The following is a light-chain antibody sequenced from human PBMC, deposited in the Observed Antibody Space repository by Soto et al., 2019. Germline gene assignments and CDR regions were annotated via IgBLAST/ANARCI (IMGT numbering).Light chain of an antibody. J-gene: IGLJ3*02. CDR1: SANIGAGYD. Sequence: QSVLTQPPSVSGAPGLRVTISCTGNSANIGAGYDVHWYQQLPGTAPKLLIYGDNNRPSGVPDRFSGSKSGTSASLAIIGLQAEDEADYYCQSYDNSLSGSWMFGGGTKVTVL. CDR2: GDN. V-gene: IGLV1-40*01. CDR3: QSYDNSLSGSWM.